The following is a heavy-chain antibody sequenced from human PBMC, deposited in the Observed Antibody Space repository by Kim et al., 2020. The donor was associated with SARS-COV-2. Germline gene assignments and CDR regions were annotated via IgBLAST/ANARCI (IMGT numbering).Heavy chain of an antibody. J-gene: IGHJ5*02. Sequence: AGKGLEWIGRIYISGTTNSNPSLKSRVVLSLDTSKNQFSLKLSSVTAADTAVYYCARHDLVRSYSWFDPWGQGTLVTVSS. CDR2: IYISGTT. V-gene: IGHV4-4*07. D-gene: IGHD1-26*01. CDR3: ARHDLVRSYSWFDP.